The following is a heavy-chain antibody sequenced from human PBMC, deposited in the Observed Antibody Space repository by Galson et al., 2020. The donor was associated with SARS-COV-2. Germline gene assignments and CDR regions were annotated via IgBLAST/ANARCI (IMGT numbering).Heavy chain of an antibody. D-gene: IGHD4-17*01. Sequence: GGSLRLSCAASGFTFSSYAMHWVRQAPGKGLEWVAVISYDGSNKYYADSVKGRFTISRDNSKNTLYLQMNSLRAEDTAVYYCARDYGDYWYGYYGMDVWGQGTTVTVSS. V-gene: IGHV3-30*04. CDR2: ISYDGSNK. J-gene: IGHJ6*02. CDR1: GFTFSSYA. CDR3: ARDYGDYWYGYYGMDV.